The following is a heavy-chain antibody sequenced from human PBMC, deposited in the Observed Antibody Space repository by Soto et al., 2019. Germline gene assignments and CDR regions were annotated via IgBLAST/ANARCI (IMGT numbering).Heavy chain of an antibody. CDR1: GFTLSGYA. J-gene: IGHJ6*03. CDR3: ARRARPDFYYMDV. D-gene: IGHD6-6*01. V-gene: IGHV3-64*01. Sequence: EVQLVESGGGLAQPGGPLRLSCGASGFTLSGYARDWVREAPGKGLEYVSGISTSGVGTYYANSVQGRFTISRDNSKNTVYLQMGSLRPEDMAVYYCARRARPDFYYMDVWGKGTTVTVSS. CDR2: ISTSGVGT.